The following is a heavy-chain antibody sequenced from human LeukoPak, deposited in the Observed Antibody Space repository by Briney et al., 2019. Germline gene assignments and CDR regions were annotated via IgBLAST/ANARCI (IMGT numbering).Heavy chain of an antibody. CDR2: INSEGSST. CDR3: VRDLVAAVPYNWFDP. Sequence: GGSLRLSCAASGFTFSSYWMHWVRQAPGKGLVWVSRINSEGSSTSYADSVKGRFTISRDNAKNTLYLQMNSLRDEDTAVYYCVRDLVAAVPYNWFDPWGQGTLVTVSS. J-gene: IGHJ5*02. CDR1: GFTFSSYW. V-gene: IGHV3-74*01. D-gene: IGHD5-12*01.